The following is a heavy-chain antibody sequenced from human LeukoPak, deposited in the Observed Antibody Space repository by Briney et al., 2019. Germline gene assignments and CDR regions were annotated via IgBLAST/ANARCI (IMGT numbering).Heavy chain of an antibody. CDR1: GYTFTSYG. D-gene: IGHD6-19*01. V-gene: IGHV1-18*01. Sequence: ASVKVSCKASGYTFTSYGISWVRQAPGPGLEWMGWISAYNGNTNYAQKLQGRVTMTTDTSTSTAYMELRSLRSDDTAVYYCARMGYSSGWYGYYYYYMDVWGKGTTVTISS. CDR2: ISAYNGNT. CDR3: ARMGYSSGWYGYYYYYMDV. J-gene: IGHJ6*03.